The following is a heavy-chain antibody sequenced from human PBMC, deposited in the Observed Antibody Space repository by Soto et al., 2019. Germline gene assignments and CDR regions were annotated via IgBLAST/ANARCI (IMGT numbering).Heavy chain of an antibody. CDR3: ARDFGYCSSTSCHDSNWFDP. CDR2: INAGNGNT. Sequence: ASVKVSCKASGYTFTSYAMHWVRQAPGQRLEWMGWINAGNGNTKYSQKIQGRVTITRDTSASTAYMELSSLRSEDTAVYYCARDFGYCSSTSCHDSNWFDPWGQGTLVTVSS. J-gene: IGHJ5*02. CDR1: GYTFTSYA. V-gene: IGHV1-3*01. D-gene: IGHD2-2*03.